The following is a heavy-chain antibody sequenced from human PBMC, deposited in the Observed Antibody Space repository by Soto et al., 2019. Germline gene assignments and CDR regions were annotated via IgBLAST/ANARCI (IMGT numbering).Heavy chain of an antibody. D-gene: IGHD3-10*01. Sequence: GGSLRLSCSASGFTFSSYAMHWVRQAPGKGLEYVSAISSNGGSTYYADSVKGRFTISRDNSKNTLYLQMSSLRAEDTAVYYCVNLDYYGSGSYIPVDYWGQGTLVTVSS. CDR1: GFTFSSYA. CDR3: VNLDYYGSGSYIPVDY. J-gene: IGHJ4*02. V-gene: IGHV3-64D*08. CDR2: ISSNGGST.